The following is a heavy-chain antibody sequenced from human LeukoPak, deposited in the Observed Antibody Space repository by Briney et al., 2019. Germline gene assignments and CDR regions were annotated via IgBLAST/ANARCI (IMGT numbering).Heavy chain of an antibody. CDR1: GFTFDDYA. D-gene: IGHD6-13*01. CDR2: ISWNSGSI. J-gene: IGHJ4*02. CDR3: ARDLAGNPLLY. Sequence: GGSLRLSCAASGFTFDDYAMHWVRQAPGKGLEWVSGISWNSGSIAYADSVKGRFTISRDNAKNSLYLQMNSLRAEDMAFYYCARDLAGNPLLYWGQGTLVTVSS. V-gene: IGHV3-9*03.